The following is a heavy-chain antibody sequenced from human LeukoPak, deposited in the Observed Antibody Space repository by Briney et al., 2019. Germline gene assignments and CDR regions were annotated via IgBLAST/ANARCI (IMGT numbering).Heavy chain of an antibody. D-gene: IGHD5-18*01. CDR1: GFSFTSYA. V-gene: IGHV3-30-3*01. Sequence: GGSLRLSCAASGFSFTSYAVHWVRQAPGRGLEWVAVISYDVINRDYADSVKGRFTISRDNAKNSLYLQMNSLRAEDTALYYCAKGKSDTAMAPADYWGQGTLVTVSS. CDR3: AKGKSDTAMAPADY. J-gene: IGHJ4*02. CDR2: ISYDVINR.